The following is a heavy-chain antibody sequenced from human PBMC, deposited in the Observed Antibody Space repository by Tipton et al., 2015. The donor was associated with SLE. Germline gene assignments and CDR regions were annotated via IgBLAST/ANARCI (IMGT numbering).Heavy chain of an antibody. J-gene: IGHJ2*01. CDR2: INSGGSP. CDR1: GFTVRTNY. Sequence: GSLRLSCAASGFTVRTNYMTWVRQAPGKGLKWVSIINSGGSPSSTDSVKGRFTISRDNSKNTLYLQMNSLRAEDTAVYYCARSSGYEFWVGNYSERYCDLWGRGALVAVAS. D-gene: IGHD3-3*01. V-gene: IGHV3-53*05. CDR3: ARSSGYEFWVGNYSERYCDL.